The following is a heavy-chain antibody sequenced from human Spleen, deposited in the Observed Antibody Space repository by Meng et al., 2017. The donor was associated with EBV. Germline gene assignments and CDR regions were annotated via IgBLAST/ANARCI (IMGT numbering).Heavy chain of an antibody. D-gene: IGHD2-8*01. CDR2: VYPSGNT. CDR1: GGSVSSPNW. Sequence: VQLPEPGPGLVKPSGTLSLTCAVSGGSVSSPNWWSWVRQPPGKGLEWIGEVYPSGNTNYNPSLKSRVTISVDKSKNQFSMNLSSVTAADTAIYYCARVGSDYANFQVWGPGTLVTVSS. CDR3: ARVGSDYANFQV. V-gene: IGHV4-4*02. J-gene: IGHJ1*01.